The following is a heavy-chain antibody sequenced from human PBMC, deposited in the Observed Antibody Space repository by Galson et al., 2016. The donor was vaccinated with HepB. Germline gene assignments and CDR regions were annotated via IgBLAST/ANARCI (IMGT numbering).Heavy chain of an antibody. D-gene: IGHD7-27*01. V-gene: IGHV2-70*11. CDR1: GFSLSTSGMC. CDR3: ARTKNWGRGNYFDY. Sequence: PALVKPTQTLTLTCTFSGFSLSTSGMCVSWIRQPPGKALEWLARVDWDDDKYYSTSLNTRLTSSKDTSKNQVVLTMTNMDPVDTATYYCARTKNWGRGNYFDYWGQGTLVTVSS. J-gene: IGHJ4*02. CDR2: VDWDDDK.